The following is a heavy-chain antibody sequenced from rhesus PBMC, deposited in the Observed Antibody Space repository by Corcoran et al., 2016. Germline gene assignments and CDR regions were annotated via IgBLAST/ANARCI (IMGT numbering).Heavy chain of an antibody. D-gene: IGHD3-16*01. CDR2: IYGSDSST. CDR3: ASGRGYSGSYYYSDY. Sequence: QLQLQESGPGLVKPSETLSVTCAVSGGSISSSYWSWIRQAPGKGLEWIGYIYGSDSSTTYNPSRKSRVTLSVDPSKNQPSLKLSSVTAADTAVYYCASGRGYSGSYYYSDYWGQGVLVTVSS. J-gene: IGHJ4*01. CDR1: GGSISSSY. V-gene: IGHV4-169*02.